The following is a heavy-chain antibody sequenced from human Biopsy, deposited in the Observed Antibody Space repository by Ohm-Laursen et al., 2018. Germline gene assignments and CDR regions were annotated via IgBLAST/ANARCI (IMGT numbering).Heavy chain of an antibody. CDR1: GGSISSDY. CDR3: ARATNSTGWPYYYFYGMDV. D-gene: IGHD2/OR15-2a*01. J-gene: IGHJ6*02. V-gene: IGHV4-59*07. CDR2: IYYSGST. Sequence: SDTLSLTCTVSGGSISSDYWSWIRQTPGKRLEWIGYIYYSGSTNYNPSLKSRVTISVDTSKNQFSLRLNSVTAADTAVYYCARATNSTGWPYYYFYGMDVWGQGTTVTVSS.